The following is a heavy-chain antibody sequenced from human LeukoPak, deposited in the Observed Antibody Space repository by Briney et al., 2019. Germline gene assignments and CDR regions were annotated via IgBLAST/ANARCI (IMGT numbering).Heavy chain of an antibody. V-gene: IGHV3-23*01. D-gene: IGHD2-2*01. J-gene: IGHJ4*02. CDR3: AKDLVHCSSTSCLTGFDY. CDR1: GFTFSSYA. Sequence: GGSLRLSCAASGFTFSSYAMSWVRQAPGKGLEWVSAISGSGGSTYYADSVKGRFTISRDNSKNTLYLQMNSLRAEDTAVYYCAKDLVHCSSTSCLTGFDYWGQGTLVTVSS. CDR2: ISGSGGST.